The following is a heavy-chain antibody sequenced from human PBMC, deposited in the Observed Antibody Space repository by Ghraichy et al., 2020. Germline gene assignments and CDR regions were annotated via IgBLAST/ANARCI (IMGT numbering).Heavy chain of an antibody. CDR1: GGSISSGDFH. V-gene: IGHV4-30-4*01. CDR2: IYYSGST. Sequence: SETLSLTCTVSGGSISSGDFHWSWIRQRPGKGLEWIGDIYYSGSTYYNPSLKSRVTISVDTSMDQFSLKLSSVTAADTAVYYCAVHSGYDPEWDYLDYWGQGTLVTVAS. D-gene: IGHD5-12*01. J-gene: IGHJ4*02. CDR3: AVHSGYDPEWDYLDY.